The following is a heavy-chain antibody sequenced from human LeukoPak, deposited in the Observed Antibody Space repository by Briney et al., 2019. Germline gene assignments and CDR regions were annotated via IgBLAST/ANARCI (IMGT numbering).Heavy chain of an antibody. V-gene: IGHV4-30-4*08. D-gene: IGHD2-2*01. CDR2: ISYGGTT. Sequence: PSQTLSLTYSVADVSLGSGDYYWSWIRQPPGKGLEWIGYISYGGTTFYNPSLKSRVTTSGDTSKYQFSLKLNSVTAADTAVYYCARARPRQYQLLLFDYWGQGTLVTVSS. J-gene: IGHJ4*02. CDR1: DVSLGSGDYY. CDR3: ARARPRQYQLLLFDY.